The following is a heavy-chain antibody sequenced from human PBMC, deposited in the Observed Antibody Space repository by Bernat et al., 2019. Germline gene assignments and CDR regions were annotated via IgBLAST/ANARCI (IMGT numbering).Heavy chain of an antibody. CDR1: GFTFSSNG. J-gene: IGHJ3*01. CDR2: IQYDGNNE. CDR3: TKDRRAILET. Sequence: QVQLVESGGGVVQPGGSLRLPCAESGFTFSSNGMHWVRQAPGKGLEWVAFIQYDGNNEYYADSVKGRFTISRDNSKNTLYLQMNSLTVEDMAVYYCTKDRRAILETWGQGTMVTVSS. V-gene: IGHV3-30*02. D-gene: IGHD3-3*01.